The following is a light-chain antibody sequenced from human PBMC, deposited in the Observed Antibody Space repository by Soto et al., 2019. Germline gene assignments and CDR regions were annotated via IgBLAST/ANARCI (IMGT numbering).Light chain of an antibody. J-gene: IGKJ5*01. Sequence: EIVLTQSSATLSLSPGERATLSCRASQSVGSFLAWYQQTPGQAPRLLIYDASNKATGIPARFSGSGSGTDFTLVISSLEPEDFAVYYCQQRSNWPITFGQGTRLESK. CDR3: QQRSNWPIT. CDR2: DAS. CDR1: QSVGSF. V-gene: IGKV3-11*01.